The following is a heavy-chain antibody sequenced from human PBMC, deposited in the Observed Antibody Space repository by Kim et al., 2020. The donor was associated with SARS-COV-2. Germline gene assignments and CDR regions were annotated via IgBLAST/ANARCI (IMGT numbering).Heavy chain of an antibody. J-gene: IGHJ5*02. V-gene: IGHV3-7*01. D-gene: IGHD6-13*01. CDR2: IKQDGSEK. Sequence: GGSLRLSCAASGFTFSSYWMSWVRQAPGKGLEWVANIKQDGSEKYYVDSVKGRFTISRDNAKNSLYLQMNSLRAEDTAVYYCARDSIAAAPSPWFDPWGQGTLVTVSS. CDR3: ARDSIAAAPSPWFDP. CDR1: GFTFSSYW.